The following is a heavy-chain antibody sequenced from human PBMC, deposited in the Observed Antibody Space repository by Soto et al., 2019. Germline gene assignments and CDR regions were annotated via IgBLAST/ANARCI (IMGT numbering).Heavy chain of an antibody. D-gene: IGHD2-15*01. CDR2: ISYDGSNK. Sequence: GGSLGLSCAASGFTFSSYGMHWVRQAPGKGLEWVAVISYDGSNKYYADSVKGRFTISRDNSKNTLYLQMNSLRAEDTAVYYCAKDLYCSGGSCYSFAFDIWGQGTMVTVSS. V-gene: IGHV3-30*18. J-gene: IGHJ3*02. CDR1: GFTFSSYG. CDR3: AKDLYCSGGSCYSFAFDI.